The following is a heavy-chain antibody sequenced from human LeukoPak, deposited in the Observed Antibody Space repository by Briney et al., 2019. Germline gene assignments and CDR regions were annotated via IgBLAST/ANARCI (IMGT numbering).Heavy chain of an antibody. CDR3: AREADYYYDSSGYWD. J-gene: IGHJ4*02. V-gene: IGHV4-30-4*08. CDR1: GGSISSGDHY. CDR2: IYYSGST. Sequence: SETLSLACTVSGGSISSGDHYWSWIRQPPGKGLEWIGYIYYSGSTYYNPSLKSRVTISVDTSKNQFSLKLSSVTAADTAVYYCAREADYYYDSSGYWDWGQGTLVTVSS. D-gene: IGHD3-22*01.